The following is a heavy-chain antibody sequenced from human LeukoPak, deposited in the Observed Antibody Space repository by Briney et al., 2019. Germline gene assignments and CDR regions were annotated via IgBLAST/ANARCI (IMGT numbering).Heavy chain of an antibody. CDR2: IYTSGST. J-gene: IGHJ5*02. CDR1: GGSISSYY. V-gene: IGHV4-4*07. CDR3: ARAQDIVLMVYAPNWFDP. Sequence: SETLSLTCTVSGGSISSYYWSWIRQPAGKGLEWIGRIYTSGSTNYNPSLKSRVTMSVDTSKNQFSLKLSSVTAADTAVYYCARAQDIVLMVYAPNWFDPWGQGTLVTVSS. D-gene: IGHD2-8*01.